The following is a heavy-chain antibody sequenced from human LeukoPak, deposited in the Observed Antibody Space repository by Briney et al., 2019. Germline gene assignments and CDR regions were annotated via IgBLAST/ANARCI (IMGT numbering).Heavy chain of an antibody. CDR3: ASYDKTGYSSGFDY. CDR2: IYYSGST. D-gene: IGHD6-19*01. CDR1: GGSISSYY. V-gene: IGHV4-59*01. Sequence: SETLSLTCTVSGGSISSYYWSWIRQPPRKGLKWIGYIYYSGSTNYNPSLKSRVTISVDTSKNQFSLKLSSVTAADTAVYYCASYDKTGYSSGFDYWGQGTLVTVSS. J-gene: IGHJ4*02.